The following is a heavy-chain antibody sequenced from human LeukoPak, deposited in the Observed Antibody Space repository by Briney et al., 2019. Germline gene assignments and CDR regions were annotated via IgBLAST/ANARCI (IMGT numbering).Heavy chain of an antibody. D-gene: IGHD3-10*01. V-gene: IGHV3-23*01. CDR3: AKGRNSYDSGRCHSPNCYNGMDV. CDR2: ISGNGDGT. Sequence: GGSLRLSCTASGFTFDNYAMIWVRQAPGKGLEWVSVISGNGDGTYSADSVRGRFTISRDNSKNTLYLEMNSLRAEDTAVYHCAKGRNSYDSGRCHSPNCYNGMDVWGQGTTVIVSS. J-gene: IGHJ6*02. CDR1: GFTFDNYA.